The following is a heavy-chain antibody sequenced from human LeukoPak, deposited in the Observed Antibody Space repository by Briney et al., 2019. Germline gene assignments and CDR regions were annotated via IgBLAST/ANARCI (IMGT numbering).Heavy chain of an antibody. CDR3: ARGRIGGSY. V-gene: IGHV4-59*01. CDR2: VYDSGST. J-gene: IGHJ4*02. D-gene: IGHD5-12*01. Sequence: SETLSLTCTVSGGSINSYYWSWSRQPPGKGLEWIGCVYDSGSTNYNPSLKSRVTISVDTSKNQFSLNLWSVTVADTAVYYCARGRIGGSYWGQGTLVTVSS. CDR1: GGSINSYY.